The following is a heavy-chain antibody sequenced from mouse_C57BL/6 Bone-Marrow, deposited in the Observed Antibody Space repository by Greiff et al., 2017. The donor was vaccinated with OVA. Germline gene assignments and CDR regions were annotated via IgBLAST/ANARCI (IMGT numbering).Heavy chain of an antibody. CDR1: GYTFTNYW. J-gene: IGHJ2*01. D-gene: IGHD2-3*01. Sequence: VQLQQSGAELVRPGTSVKMSCKASGYTFTNYWIGWAKQRPGHGLEWIGDIYPGGGYTNYNEKFKGKATLTADKSSSTAYMQFSSLTSEDSAIYYCARHDGYYFDYWGQGTTLTVSS. CDR2: IYPGGGYT. V-gene: IGHV1-63*01. CDR3: ARHDGYYFDY.